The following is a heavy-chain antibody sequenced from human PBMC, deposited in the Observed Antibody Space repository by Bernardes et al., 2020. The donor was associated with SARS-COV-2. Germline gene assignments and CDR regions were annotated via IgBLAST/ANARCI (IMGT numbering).Heavy chain of an antibody. D-gene: IGHD6-19*01. J-gene: IGHJ5*02. CDR1: GYTFTELS. CDR3: ATSGGSSGWYRANWFDP. V-gene: IGHV1-24*01. CDR2: FDPEDGET. Sequence: ASVKVSCKVSGYTFTELSMHWVRQAPGKGLEWMGGFDPEDGETIYAQKFQGRVTMTEDTSTDTAYMELSSLRSEDTAVYYCATSGGSSGWYRANWFDPWGQRTMVTVSA.